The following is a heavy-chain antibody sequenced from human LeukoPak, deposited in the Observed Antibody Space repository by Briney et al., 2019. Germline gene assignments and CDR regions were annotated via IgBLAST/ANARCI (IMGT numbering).Heavy chain of an antibody. D-gene: IGHD6-19*01. V-gene: IGHV3-23*01. J-gene: IGHJ4*02. Sequence: GGSLRLSCAASGFTFSSYGMSWVRQAPGKGLEWVSAISGSGGSTYYADSVKGRFTISRDNSKSTLYLQMNSLRAEDTAVYYCARDDIAVATCFDYWGQGTLVTVSS. CDR1: GFTFSSYG. CDR3: ARDDIAVATCFDY. CDR2: ISGSGGST.